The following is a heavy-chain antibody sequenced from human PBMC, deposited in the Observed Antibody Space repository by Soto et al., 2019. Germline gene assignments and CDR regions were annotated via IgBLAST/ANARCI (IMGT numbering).Heavy chain of an antibody. D-gene: IGHD3-22*01. CDR2: IIPIVETP. Sequence: ASVNVSCKASGGTFNSYDINWVRQAPGQGLEWMGGIIPIVETPKYAQKFQGRVTITADESTNTVYMELSSLRSEDTAMYYCARLSRPNYYDTSGFFKDNWFDPWGQGTLVTVSS. V-gene: IGHV1-69*13. J-gene: IGHJ5*02. CDR1: GGTFNSYD. CDR3: ARLSRPNYYDTSGFFKDNWFDP.